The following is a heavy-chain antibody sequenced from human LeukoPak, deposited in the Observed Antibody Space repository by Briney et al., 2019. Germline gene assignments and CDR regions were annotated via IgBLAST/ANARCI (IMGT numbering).Heavy chain of an antibody. Sequence: PGGSLRLSCAASGFIFSTYAMSWVRQAPGKGLEWVANIKEDGSEDYYADSVKGRFAISKDNAKNSLYLQMNSLRAEDTAMYYCARDADGYEDWGQGTLVTVSS. J-gene: IGHJ4*02. V-gene: IGHV3-7*01. D-gene: IGHD5-24*01. CDR2: IKEDGSED. CDR3: ARDADGYED. CDR1: GFIFSTYA.